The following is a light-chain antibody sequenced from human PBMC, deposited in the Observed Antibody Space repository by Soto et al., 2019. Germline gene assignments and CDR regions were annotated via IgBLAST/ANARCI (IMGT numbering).Light chain of an antibody. Sequence: QSALTQPPSASGSPGQSVTISCTGAGTDVGQYNYVSWYQQHPGKAPKLLIHHVSRRPSGVPARFSGSKSGNTASLTVSGLQTEDEADYYCASWDDSLNGVVFGGGTKVTVL. J-gene: IGLJ2*01. V-gene: IGLV2-8*01. CDR1: GTDVGQYNY. CDR3: ASWDDSLNGVV. CDR2: HVS.